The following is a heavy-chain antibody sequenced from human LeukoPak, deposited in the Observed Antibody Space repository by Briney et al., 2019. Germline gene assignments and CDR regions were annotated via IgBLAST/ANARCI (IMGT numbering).Heavy chain of an antibody. CDR2: ISSSSSYI. V-gene: IGHV3-21*01. Sequence: GGSLRLSCAASGFTFSSYSMNWVRQAPGKGLEWVSSISSSSSYIYYADSVKGRFTISRDNAKNSLYLQMNSLRAEDTAVYYCARLFRDRAKGVWGQGTKVTVSS. J-gene: IGHJ6*02. D-gene: IGHD1-14*01. CDR1: GFTFSSYS. CDR3: ARLFRDRAKGV.